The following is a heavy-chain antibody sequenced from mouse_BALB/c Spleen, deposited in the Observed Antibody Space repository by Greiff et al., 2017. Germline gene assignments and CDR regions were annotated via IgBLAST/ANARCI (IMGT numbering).Heavy chain of an antibody. CDR2: IDPETGGT. V-gene: IGHV1-15*01. CDR1: GYTFTDYE. CDR3: TSDEGRRDDAMDD. J-gene: IGHJ4*01. Sequence: QVQLQQSGAELVRPGASVTLSCKASGYTFTDYEMHWVKQTPVHGLEWIGAIDPETGGTAYNQKFKGKATLTADKSSSTDYMELRSLTSEDSAVYYGTSDEGRRDDAMDDWGQGTAGTVAS. D-gene: IGHD2-13*01.